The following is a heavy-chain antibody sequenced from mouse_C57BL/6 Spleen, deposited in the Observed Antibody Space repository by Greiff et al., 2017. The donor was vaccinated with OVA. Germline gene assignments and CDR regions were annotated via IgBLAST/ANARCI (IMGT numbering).Heavy chain of an antibody. CDR1: GYTFTDYY. CDR2: INPNNGGT. Sequence: EVQLQQSGPELVKPGASVKISCKASGYTFTDYYMNWVKQSHGKSLEWIGDINPNNGGTSYNQKFKGKATLTVDKSSSTAYMELRSLTSEDSAVYYCARGGVPLDYWGQGTTLTVSS. V-gene: IGHV1-26*01. CDR3: ARGGVPLDY. D-gene: IGHD5-1*01. J-gene: IGHJ2*01.